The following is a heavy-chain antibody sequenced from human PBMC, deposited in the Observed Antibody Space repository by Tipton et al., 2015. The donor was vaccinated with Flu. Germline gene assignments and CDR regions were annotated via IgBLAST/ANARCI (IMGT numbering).Heavy chain of an antibody. CDR3: AKRVAMPGTSYYVDY. V-gene: IGHV3-15*01. Sequence: SLRLSCAASGFTFTNAWRSWVRQAPGKGLEWVGRIKTKTDGGTVDYAAPVKGRFTISRDDSTNTLYLRMNSLRAEDTAVYYCAKRVAMPGTSYYVDYWGQGTLVTVSS. CDR2: IKTKTDGGTV. D-gene: IGHD1-26*01. J-gene: IGHJ4*02. CDR1: GFTFTNAW.